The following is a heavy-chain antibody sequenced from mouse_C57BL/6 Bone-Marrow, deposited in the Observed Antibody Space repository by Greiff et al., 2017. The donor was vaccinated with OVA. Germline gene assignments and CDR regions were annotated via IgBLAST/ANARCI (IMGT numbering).Heavy chain of an antibody. CDR1: GYTFTSYD. CDR3: ARADGYYFDY. D-gene: IGHD2-3*01. J-gene: IGHJ2*01. CDR2: IYPRDGST. Sequence: VQGVESGPELVKPGASVKLSCKASGYTFTSYDINWVKQRPGQGLEWIGWIYPRDGSTKYNEKFKGKATLTVDTSSSTAYMELHSLTSEDSAVYFCARADGYYFDYWGQGTTLTVSS. V-gene: IGHV1-85*01.